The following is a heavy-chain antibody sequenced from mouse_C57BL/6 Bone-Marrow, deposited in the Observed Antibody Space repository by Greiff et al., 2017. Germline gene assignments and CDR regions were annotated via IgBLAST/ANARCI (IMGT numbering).Heavy chain of an antibody. Sequence: EVQLQQSGPELVKPGASVKISCKASGYTFTDYYMNWVKQSHGQSLEWIGDINPNNGGTSYNQKFKGKATLTVDKSSSTAYMELRSLTSEDSAVXYCARDSSGYVDFDYWGQGTTLTVSS. CDR1: GYTFTDYY. CDR2: INPNNGGT. CDR3: ARDSSGYVDFDY. D-gene: IGHD3-2*02. V-gene: IGHV1-26*01. J-gene: IGHJ2*01.